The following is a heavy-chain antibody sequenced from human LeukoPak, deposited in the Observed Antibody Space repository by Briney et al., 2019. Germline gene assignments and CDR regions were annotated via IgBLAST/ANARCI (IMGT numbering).Heavy chain of an antibody. D-gene: IGHD4-17*01. CDR2: VHYSGTT. CDR3: ATGYGDFRVEGRYFYS. V-gene: IGHV4-59*07. CDR1: DGFITNYY. J-gene: IGHJ4*02. Sequence: PSDTLSLTCTVSDGFITNYYWSWVRQPPGKGLEFIGYVHYSGTTNYNPSLRSRVTISIDTSKKHFFLKLNSVTAADTAVYYCATGYGDFRVEGRYFYSWGQGTLVTVSS.